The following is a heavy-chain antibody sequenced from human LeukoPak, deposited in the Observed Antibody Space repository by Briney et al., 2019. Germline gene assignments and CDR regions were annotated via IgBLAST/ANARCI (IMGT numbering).Heavy chain of an antibody. CDR3: AGVYYYDSSGYIN. CDR1: GYTFTSYD. Sequence: ASVKVSCKASGYTFTSYDINWVRQATGQGLEWMGWMNPNSGNTGYAQKLQGRVTMTRNTSISTAYMELSSLRSEDTAVYYCAGVYYYDSSGYINWGQGTLVTVSS. CDR2: MNPNSGNT. D-gene: IGHD3-22*01. J-gene: IGHJ4*02. V-gene: IGHV1-8*01.